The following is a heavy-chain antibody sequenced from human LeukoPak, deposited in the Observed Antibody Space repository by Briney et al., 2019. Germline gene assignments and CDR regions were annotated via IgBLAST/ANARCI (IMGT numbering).Heavy chain of an antibody. CDR2: IYSGGST. CDR1: GFTVSSNY. V-gene: IGHV3-53*01. Sequence: GGSPRLSCAASGFTVSSNYMSWVRQAPGKGLEWVSVIYSGGSTYYADSVKGRFTISRDNSKNTLYLQMNSLRAEDTAVYYCARWGYGSDQSYGMDVWGQGTTVTVSS. J-gene: IGHJ6*02. CDR3: ARWGYGSDQSYGMDV. D-gene: IGHD3-10*01.